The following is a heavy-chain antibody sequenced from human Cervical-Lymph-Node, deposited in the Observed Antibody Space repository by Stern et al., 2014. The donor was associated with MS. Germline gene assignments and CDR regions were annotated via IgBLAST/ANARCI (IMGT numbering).Heavy chain of an antibody. Sequence: VQLMQSGAGVKRPGQSLKISCRASGYSFTNYWVAWVRQKPGKGLEWMGIIHPGDSEVRYSPSFQGRVTMSVDRSINTAYLQWSSLQPSDTAMYYCARQLGHSNFLHYWGQGVLVTVSS. CDR1: GYSFTNYW. J-gene: IGHJ4*02. D-gene: IGHD4-11*01. CDR2: IHPGDSEV. CDR3: ARQLGHSNFLHY. V-gene: IGHV5-51*01.